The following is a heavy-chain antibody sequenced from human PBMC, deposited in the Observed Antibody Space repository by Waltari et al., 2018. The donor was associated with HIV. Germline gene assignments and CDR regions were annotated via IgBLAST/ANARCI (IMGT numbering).Heavy chain of an antibody. CDR3: ARDPRSSGYYGMDV. J-gene: IGHJ6*02. D-gene: IGHD1-26*01. Sequence: EVQLVESGGGLIEPGGSLSLSCAAPGLTVSSKYMSWVRQAPGKGLEWVSVIYSGGSRYYADSVKGRFTISRDNSKNTLSLHMNSLGPEDTAVYYCARDPRSSGYYGMDVWGQGTTVTVSS. V-gene: IGHV3-53*01. CDR1: GLTVSSKY. CDR2: IYSGGSR.